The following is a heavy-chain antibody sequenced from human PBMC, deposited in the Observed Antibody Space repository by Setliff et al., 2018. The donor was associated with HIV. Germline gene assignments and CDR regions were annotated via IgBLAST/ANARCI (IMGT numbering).Heavy chain of an antibody. Sequence: PSETLSLTCTVSGGFSDRYFWSWVRQPPGKGLEWIGYIYTSDIIVYNPSLKSRVTISADTSKNKFSLNLSSVTAADTAVYYCARGVGPPAGTYFDYWGQGTLVTVSS. D-gene: IGHD1-1*01. V-gene: IGHV4-4*08. CDR3: ARGVGPPAGTYFDY. CDR1: GGFSDRYF. J-gene: IGHJ4*02. CDR2: IYTSDII.